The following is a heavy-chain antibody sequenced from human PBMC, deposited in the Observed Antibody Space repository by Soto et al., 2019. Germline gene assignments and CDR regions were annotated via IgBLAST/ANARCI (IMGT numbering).Heavy chain of an antibody. CDR2: ISGSGGNT. CDR3: AKDRVSGYANYFDY. V-gene: IGHV3-23*01. Sequence: GGSLRLSCAASGFTLSSYAMSWVRQAPGRGLEWVSGISGSGGNTYYAASVKGRFAISRDNSKNTLYLQMNSLRAEDTAVYYCAKDRVSGYANYFDYWGQGTLVTVSS. J-gene: IGHJ4*02. CDR1: GFTLSSYA. D-gene: IGHD5-12*01.